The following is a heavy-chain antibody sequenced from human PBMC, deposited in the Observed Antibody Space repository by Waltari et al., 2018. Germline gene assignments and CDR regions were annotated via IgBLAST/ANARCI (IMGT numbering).Heavy chain of an antibody. V-gene: IGHV4-38-2*01. CDR1: GYSISSGYY. D-gene: IGHD3-3*02. CDR3: ARVSQRYYYYYGMDV. CDR2: IYHSGST. J-gene: IGHJ6*02. Sequence: QVQLQESGPGLVKPSETLSLTCAVSGYSISSGYYWGWIRPPPGKGLEWIGSIYHSGSTYYNPSLKSRVTISVDTSKNQFSLKLSSVTAADTAVYYCARVSQRYYYYYGMDVWGQGTTVTVSS.